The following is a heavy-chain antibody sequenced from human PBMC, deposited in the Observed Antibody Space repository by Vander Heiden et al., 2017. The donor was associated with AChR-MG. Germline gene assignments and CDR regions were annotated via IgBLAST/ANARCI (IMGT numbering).Heavy chain of an antibody. CDR1: GGTFSKFA. Sequence: QVQLLQSGAEVKKPGSVVTVSCKASGGTFSKFAISWVRQAPGQGLEWMGGIIPIFNTTHSAQKFQGRVTITADKSTNTAYMQLRSLRSEDTAVYFCAREGDVYSSSSHYAFDIWGLGTMVTVSP. J-gene: IGHJ3*02. V-gene: IGHV1-69*06. CDR3: AREGDVYSSSSHYAFDI. D-gene: IGHD6-6*01. CDR2: IIPIFNTT.